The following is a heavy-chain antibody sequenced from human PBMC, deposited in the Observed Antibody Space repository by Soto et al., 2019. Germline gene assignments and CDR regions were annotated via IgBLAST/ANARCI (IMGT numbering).Heavy chain of an antibody. CDR3: ARGGYDTSGQTFIGWGPDC. Sequence: HVQLQESGPGPVTPSQTLSLSCTVSGVSIASGSYYWTWVRQSLGKGLEWIGYRYYSGNTYYNPSLTGRATISVDTSNNQFSLKLTSVTAADTAVYYCARGGYDTSGQTFIGWGPDCWGQGTLVTVSS. CDR1: GVSIASGSYY. D-gene: IGHD3-22*01. J-gene: IGHJ4*02. CDR2: RYYSGNT. V-gene: IGHV4-30-4*01.